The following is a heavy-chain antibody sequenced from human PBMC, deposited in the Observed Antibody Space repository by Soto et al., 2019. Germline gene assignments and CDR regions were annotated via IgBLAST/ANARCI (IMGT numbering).Heavy chain of an antibody. CDR1: GFTFGDYA. D-gene: IGHD3-22*01. CDR2: IRSKAYGGST. V-gene: IGHV3-23*01. CDR3: AKIEVVTQGYGMDV. Sequence: GGSLRLSCTASGFTFGDYAMSWFRQAPGKGLEWVSFIRSKAYGGSTYYADSVKGRFTISRDISKNTLYLQMNSLRAEDTAVYYCAKIEVVTQGYGMDVWGQGTTVTVSS. J-gene: IGHJ6*02.